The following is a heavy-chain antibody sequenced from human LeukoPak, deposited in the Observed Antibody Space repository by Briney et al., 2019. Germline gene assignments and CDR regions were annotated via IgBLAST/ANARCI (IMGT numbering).Heavy chain of an antibody. J-gene: IGHJ5*02. CDR3: ARDRGIYYYDSSGYEP. D-gene: IGHD3-22*01. Sequence: GGSLRLSCAASGFTFSSYEMNWVRQAPGKGLEWVSYSSSSGSTRYYADSVKGRFTMSRDNAKKSLFLQMNSLRAEDTAVYYCARDRGIYYYDSSGYEPWGQGTLVTVSS. CDR2: SSSSGSTR. CDR1: GFTFSSYE. V-gene: IGHV3-48*03.